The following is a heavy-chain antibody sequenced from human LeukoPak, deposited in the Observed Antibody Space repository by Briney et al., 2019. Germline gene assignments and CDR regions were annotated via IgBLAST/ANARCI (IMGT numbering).Heavy chain of an antibody. J-gene: IGHJ4*02. CDR3: ARGPPFDY. CDR2: ISSSSSYI. V-gene: IGHV3-21*01. CDR1: GFKFSSYS. Sequence: PGGSLRLSCAASGFKFSSYSMKWVRQAPGKGLEWVSFISSSSSYIYYADSLKGRFTISRDNAKNSLYLQMNSLRAEDTAVYYCARGPPFDYWGQGTLVTVSS.